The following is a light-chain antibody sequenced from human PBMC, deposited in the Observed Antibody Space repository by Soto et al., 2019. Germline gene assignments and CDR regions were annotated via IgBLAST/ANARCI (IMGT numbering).Light chain of an antibody. Sequence: EIVLAQSPGTLSLSPGEWATLSCRASQSVSSSYLAWYQHKPGQAPRLLIYGASSRATGIPDRFSGSGSGTDFTLTISRLGPEDFAVYYCQQYGSSPPWTFGQGTKVDIK. CDR2: GAS. CDR3: QQYGSSPPWT. J-gene: IGKJ1*01. V-gene: IGKV3-20*01. CDR1: QSVSSSY.